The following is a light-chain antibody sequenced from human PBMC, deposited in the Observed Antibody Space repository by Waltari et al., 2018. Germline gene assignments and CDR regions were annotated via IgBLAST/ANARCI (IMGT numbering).Light chain of an antibody. V-gene: IGKV1-12*01. J-gene: IGKJ1*01. CDR1: QGIGTW. CDR3: QQGNSFPPT. CDR2: GAS. Sequence: DIQMPQSPSSVSASVGDRVTITCRAGQGIGTWLAWYQQKPGKAPKVLIYGASTLLTGVPSRFSGSGSGTEFTLTITGLQPEDFATYFCQQGNSFPPTFGQGTRVEV.